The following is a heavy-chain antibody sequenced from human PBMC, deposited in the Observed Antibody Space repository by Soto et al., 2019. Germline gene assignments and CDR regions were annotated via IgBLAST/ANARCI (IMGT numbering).Heavy chain of an antibody. J-gene: IGHJ5*02. Sequence: SETLSLTCSVSGGSISSYYWSWIRQPPGKGLEWIGNIYYGGNTNYNPSLKSRVTISEDTSKNQFSLKLRSVTTADTAVYYCARQLWFSEPSNSLDPWGQGTLVTVSS. CDR3: ARQLWFSEPSNSLDP. CDR1: GGSISSYY. V-gene: IGHV4-59*01. CDR2: IYYGGNT. D-gene: IGHD1-26*01.